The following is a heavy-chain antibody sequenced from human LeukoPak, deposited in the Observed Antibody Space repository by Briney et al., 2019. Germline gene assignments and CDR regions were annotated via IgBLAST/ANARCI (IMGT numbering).Heavy chain of an antibody. CDR3: ARGGGYYYDSSGST. Sequence: GGSLRLSCAASGFTFSSYSMNWVRQAPGKGLEWVSYISSSSSTIYYADSVKGRFTISRDNAKNSLYLQMNSLRAEDTAVYYCARGGGYYYDSSGSTWGQGTLVTVSS. J-gene: IGHJ5*02. CDR1: GFTFSSYS. V-gene: IGHV3-48*04. D-gene: IGHD3-22*01. CDR2: ISSSSSTI.